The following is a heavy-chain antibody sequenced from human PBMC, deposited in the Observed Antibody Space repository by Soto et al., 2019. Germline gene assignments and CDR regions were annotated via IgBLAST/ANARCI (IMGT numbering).Heavy chain of an antibody. D-gene: IGHD5-18*01. CDR1: GGSISSGGYY. J-gene: IGHJ4*02. Sequence: SETLSLTCTVSGGSISSGGYYWNWIRQHPGKGLEWIGNIFYSGSTYSNPSLKSRVTISVDTSKNHFSLKLSSVTAADTAVYYCARDSSGYNYGLSYFDYWGQGTLGTVSS. CDR2: IFYSGST. CDR3: ARDSSGYNYGLSYFDY. V-gene: IGHV4-31*03.